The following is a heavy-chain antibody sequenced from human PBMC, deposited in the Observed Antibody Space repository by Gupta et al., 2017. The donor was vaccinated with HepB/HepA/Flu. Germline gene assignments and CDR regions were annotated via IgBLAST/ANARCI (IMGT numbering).Heavy chain of an antibody. D-gene: IGHD5-24*01. J-gene: IGHJ6*03. Sequence: EVQLVESGGALIQPGGSLRLSCVASGFTVKSSYMRWFRQVPGKGLEWVAVIYSNGATYYPDSVKGRFIISRDNSKNTLFLQMKSVRDDDTAVYYCAREIRGMSGMAFYYYMDAWGKGTTVTVSS. V-gene: IGHV3-53*01. CDR2: IYSNGAT. CDR1: GFTVKSSY. CDR3: AREIRGMSGMAFYYYMDA.